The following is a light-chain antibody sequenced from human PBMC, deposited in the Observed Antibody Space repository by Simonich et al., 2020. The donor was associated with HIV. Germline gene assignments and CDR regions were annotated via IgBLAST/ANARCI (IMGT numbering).Light chain of an antibody. J-gene: IGKJ1*01. CDR2: DAS. Sequence: EIVLTQSPGSLSLSPGERATLSCRASPSVSSSYLAWYQQKPGLAPRLLIYDASSRATGIPDRFSGSGSGTDFTLTISRLEPEDFAVYYCQQYGSSPTFGQGTKVEIK. CDR1: PSVSSSY. CDR3: QQYGSSPT. V-gene: IGKV3D-20*01.